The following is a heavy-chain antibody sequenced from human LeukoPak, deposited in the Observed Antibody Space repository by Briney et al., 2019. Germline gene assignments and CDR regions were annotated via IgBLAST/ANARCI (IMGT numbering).Heavy chain of an antibody. CDR1: GFTFSSYS. D-gene: IGHD3-22*01. CDR3: AREYDSSGYSNFFDY. V-gene: IGHV3-21*01. Sequence: GGSLRLSCSASGFTFSSYSMNWVRQAPGKGLEWVSSISSSNSYLYYAASVKGRFTISRDNAKNPVYLQMNSLRPEDRAVYYCAREYDSSGYSNFFDYWGRRTRVSVSS. J-gene: IGHJ4*02. CDR2: ISSSNSYL.